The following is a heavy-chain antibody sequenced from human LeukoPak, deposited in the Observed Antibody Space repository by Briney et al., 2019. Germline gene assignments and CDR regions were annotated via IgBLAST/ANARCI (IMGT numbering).Heavy chain of an antibody. CDR2: IYYSGST. D-gene: IGHD2-2*01. J-gene: IGHJ4*02. CDR3: ARQGYCGSTSCRGYYFDY. CDR1: GGSISSSSYY. V-gene: IGHV4-39*01. Sequence: SETLSLTCTVSGGSISSSSYYWGWIRQPPGKGLEWIGSIYYSGSTYYNPSLKSRVTISVDTSENQFSLKLSSVTAADTAVYYCARQGYCGSTSCRGYYFDYWGQGTLVTVSS.